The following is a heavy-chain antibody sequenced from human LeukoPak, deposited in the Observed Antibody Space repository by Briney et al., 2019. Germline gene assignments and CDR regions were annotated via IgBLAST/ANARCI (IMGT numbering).Heavy chain of an antibody. Sequence: PGGSLRLSCAASGFSFSGYWMDWVRQAPGKGLVWVSRVHIDGSTTRYADSVKGRFTISRDNAKSTLYLQMNSLRAEDTAVYYCARVRRYGSGSYGLDVWGQGTTVTVSS. V-gene: IGHV3-74*01. J-gene: IGHJ6*02. CDR2: VHIDGSTT. CDR3: ARVRRYGSGSYGLDV. CDR1: GFSFSGYW. D-gene: IGHD3-10*01.